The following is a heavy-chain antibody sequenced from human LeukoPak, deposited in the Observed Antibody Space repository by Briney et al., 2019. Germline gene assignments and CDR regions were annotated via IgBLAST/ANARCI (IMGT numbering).Heavy chain of an antibody. CDR1: GFTFDDYT. J-gene: IGHJ6*02. D-gene: IGHD5-24*01. CDR2: ISWDGGST. Sequence: PGGSLRLSCAASGFTFDDYTMHWVRQAPGKGLEWVSLISWDGGSTYYADSVKGRFTISRDNSKNSLYLQMNSLRTEDTALYYCAKDKEKIPYYYGMDVWGQGTTVTVSS. CDR3: AKDKEKIPYYYGMDV. V-gene: IGHV3-43*01.